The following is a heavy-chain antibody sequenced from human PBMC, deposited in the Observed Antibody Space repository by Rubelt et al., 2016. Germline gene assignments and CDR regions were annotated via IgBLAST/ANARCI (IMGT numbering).Heavy chain of an antibody. Sequence: QVRLVQSGAEVKKPGASVKVSCKTSGYTFTGNYIHWVRQAPGQGLEWMGWINPISGGTNFAQRYQGKVTMTRETATGTASVERKRLKSDDTAVYFCASEGHRGVTTDWGQGTLVTVSS. CDR3: ASEGHRGVTTD. CDR1: GYTFTGNY. V-gene: IGHV1-2*02. D-gene: IGHD1-1*01. CDR2: INPISGGT. J-gene: IGHJ4*02.